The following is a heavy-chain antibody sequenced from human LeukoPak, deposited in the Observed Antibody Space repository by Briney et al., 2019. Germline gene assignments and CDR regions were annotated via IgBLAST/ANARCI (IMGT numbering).Heavy chain of an antibody. J-gene: IGHJ4*02. CDR1: RGSISNYY. CDR3: ARDGPGDVGFDY. D-gene: IGHD7-27*01. CDR2: FSYSGST. Sequence: SETLSLTCTVSRGSISNYYWGWIRQPPGKGPEWIGFFSYSGSTNYNPSLKSRVTISVDTPKNQFSLKLTSVTAADTAVYYCARDGPGDVGFDYWGQGTLVTVSS. V-gene: IGHV4-59*01.